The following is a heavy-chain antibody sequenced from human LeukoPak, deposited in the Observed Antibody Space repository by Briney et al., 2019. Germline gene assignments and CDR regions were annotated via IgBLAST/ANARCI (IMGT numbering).Heavy chain of an antibody. V-gene: IGHV3-7*03. CDR3: ARDGGGIAAAWDNWFDP. J-gene: IGHJ5*02. D-gene: IGHD6-13*01. CDR2: IKQDGSEK. Sequence: PGGSLRLSCAASGFTFSSYWMSWVRQAPGRGLEWVANIKQDGSEKYYVDSVKGRFTISRDNAKNSLYLQMNSLRAEDTAVYYCARDGGGIAAAWDNWFDPWGQGTLVTVSS. CDR1: GFTFSSYW.